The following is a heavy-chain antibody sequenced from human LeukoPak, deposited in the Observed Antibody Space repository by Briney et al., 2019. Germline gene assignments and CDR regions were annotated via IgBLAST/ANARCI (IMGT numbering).Heavy chain of an antibody. V-gene: IGHV4-4*09. Sequence: SETLSLTCTVSGGSISSYYWSWIRQPPGKGLECIGYIYTSGITNYNPSLKSRVTISVDTSKNQFSLKLSSVTAADTAVYYCARASTYYDFWSGYYWFDPWGQGTLVTVSS. D-gene: IGHD3-3*01. CDR2: IYTSGIT. J-gene: IGHJ5*02. CDR3: ARASTYYDFWSGYYWFDP. CDR1: GGSISSYY.